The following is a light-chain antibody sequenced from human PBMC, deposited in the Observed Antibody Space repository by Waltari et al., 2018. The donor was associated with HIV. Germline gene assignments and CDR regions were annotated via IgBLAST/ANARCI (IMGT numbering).Light chain of an antibody. CDR3: RRALRSSYT. Sequence: DVVMTQSPLTLSVTPGESASISCRSSQSPLQTVGLYHLNWYLQKPGQSPQRLIFLSSNRASGVPDRFSGSGPGTESTLKISRVEAEDVGVYYGRRALRSSYTFGQGTKLEIK. J-gene: IGKJ2*01. CDR2: LSS. CDR1: QSPLQTVGLYH. V-gene: IGKV2-28*01.